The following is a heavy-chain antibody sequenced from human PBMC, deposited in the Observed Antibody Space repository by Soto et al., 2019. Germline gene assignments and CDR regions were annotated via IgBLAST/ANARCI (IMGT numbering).Heavy chain of an antibody. CDR2: IIPIFGTA. D-gene: IGHD5-12*01. Sequence: SVKVSCKASGGTFSSYAISWVRQAPGQGLEWMGGIIPIFGTANYAQKFQGRVTITADESTSTAYMELSSLRSEDTAVYYCASGYDWRYYFDYWGQGTLVTVSS. CDR1: GGTFSSYA. J-gene: IGHJ4*02. V-gene: IGHV1-69*13. CDR3: ASGYDWRYYFDY.